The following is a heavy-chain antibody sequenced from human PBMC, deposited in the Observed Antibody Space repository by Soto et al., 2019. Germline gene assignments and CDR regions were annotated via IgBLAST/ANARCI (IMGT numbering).Heavy chain of an antibody. D-gene: IGHD2-21*02. J-gene: IGHJ4*01. CDR3: AKDSSIMVVTRQNFDF. V-gene: IGHV3-23*01. Sequence: PGGSLRLSCAASGFTFGSFAMTWVRQATGKGLEWVSTISGNGDNTYYADSVKGRFTISRDNSKNTLYLQMNSLRAEDTAVYYCAKDSSIMVVTRQNFDFWGQGTLVTVS. CDR2: ISGNGDNT. CDR1: GFTFGSFA.